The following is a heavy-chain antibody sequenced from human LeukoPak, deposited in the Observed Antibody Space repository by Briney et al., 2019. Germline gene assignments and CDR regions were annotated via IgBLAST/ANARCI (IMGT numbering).Heavy chain of an antibody. V-gene: IGHV3-23*01. CDR3: AKHGYSTSWYNWFDP. CDR2: ISGSGRST. Sequence: GGSLRLSCAASGFTFSSSAMSWVRQAPGKGLEWVSAISGSGRSTYYADSVKGRFTISRDNSKNTLYLQTNSPPAADTAVSHRAKHGYSTSWYNWFDPWGQGTMVTVSS. D-gene: IGHD6-13*01. J-gene: IGHJ5*02. CDR1: GFTFSSSA.